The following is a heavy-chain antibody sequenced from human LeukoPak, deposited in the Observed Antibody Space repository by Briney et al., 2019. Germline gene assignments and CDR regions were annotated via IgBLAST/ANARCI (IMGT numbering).Heavy chain of an antibody. CDR1: GYTFTGYY. J-gene: IGHJ3*02. Sequence: ASVKVSCKASGYTFTGYYMHWVRQAPGQGLEWMGWINPNSGNTGYAQKFQGRVTMTRNTSISTAYMELSSLRSEDTAVYYCARHTSDVWRAFDIWGQGTMVTVSS. D-gene: IGHD3-16*01. V-gene: IGHV1-8*02. CDR2: INPNSGNT. CDR3: ARHTSDVWRAFDI.